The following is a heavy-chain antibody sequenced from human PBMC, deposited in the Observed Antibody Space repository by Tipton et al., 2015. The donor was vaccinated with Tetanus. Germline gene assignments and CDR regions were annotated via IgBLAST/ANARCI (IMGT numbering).Heavy chain of an antibody. J-gene: IGHJ6*03. Sequence: QSGAEVKKPGSSVKVSCKVSGGTFSSYAISWVRQAPGQGLEWMGGIIPLFRTKNYAQKFQGRVTITADESTNTAYMELSSLRSDDSAVYYCARDLTPVTTGGGYSYMDVWGKGTTVTVSS. CDR3: ARDLTPVTTGGGYSYMDV. CDR1: GGTFSSYA. V-gene: IGHV1-69*01. D-gene: IGHD4-17*01. CDR2: IIPLFRTK.